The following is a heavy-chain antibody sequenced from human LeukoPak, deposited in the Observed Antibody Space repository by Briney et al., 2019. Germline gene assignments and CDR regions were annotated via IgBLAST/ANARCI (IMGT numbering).Heavy chain of an antibody. V-gene: IGHV3-30*02. CDR3: AREKGRGVISPYFDC. D-gene: IGHD3-10*01. CDR2: IQYDGSTK. CDR1: GFSFPTHA. J-gene: IGHJ4*02. Sequence: GESLRLSCGASGFSFPTHAMHWVRQTPGKGLEWVAYIQYDGSTKYYVESVKGRFTVSRDNSKNTLYLHMSTLRPEDTAVYYCAREKGRGVISPYFDCWGQGTLVTVSS.